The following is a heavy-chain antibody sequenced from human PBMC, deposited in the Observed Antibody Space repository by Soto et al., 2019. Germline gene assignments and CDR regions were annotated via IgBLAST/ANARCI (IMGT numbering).Heavy chain of an antibody. CDR2: ISGSDGKT. J-gene: IGHJ4*02. CDR1: GFSFSSYA. CDR3: ARWSYLDY. V-gene: IGHV3-23*01. Sequence: GGALRLCCAASGFSFSSYAMSWVRQAPGKGLEWVSTISGSDGKTFYADSVKGRFSISRDTSKNALYLQMNSLRADGTAVYYCARWSYLDYWGQGTRVTVSS. D-gene: IGHD3-3*01.